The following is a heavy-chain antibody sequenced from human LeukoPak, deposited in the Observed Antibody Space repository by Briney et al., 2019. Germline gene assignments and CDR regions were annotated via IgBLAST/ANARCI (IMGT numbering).Heavy chain of an antibody. CDR1: GFTFSSYA. J-gene: IGHJ4*02. Sequence: GGSLRLSCAASGFTFSSYAMHWVRQAPSKGLEWVAVISYDGSNKYYADSVKGRFTISRDNSRNTLYLQMNSLRAEDTAVYYCARARLVVPAAMERRAAYYFDYWGQGTLVTVSS. V-gene: IGHV3-30-3*01. D-gene: IGHD2-2*01. CDR3: ARARLVVPAAMERRAAYYFDY. CDR2: ISYDGSNK.